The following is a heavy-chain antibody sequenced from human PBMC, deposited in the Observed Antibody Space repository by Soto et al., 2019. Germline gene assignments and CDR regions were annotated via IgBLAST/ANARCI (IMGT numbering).Heavy chain of an antibody. J-gene: IGHJ4*02. Sequence: PGGSLRLSCAASGFTFSGYAIHWVRQAPGKGLEWVAVISYDGSGKYYADSVKGRFTISRDKSKNTLFLQMNGLRAEDTAVYYCARAYDILTGYYSALDYWGQGT. CDR3: ARAYDILTGYYSALDY. V-gene: IGHV3-30-3*01. CDR1: GFTFSGYA. D-gene: IGHD3-9*01. CDR2: ISYDGSGK.